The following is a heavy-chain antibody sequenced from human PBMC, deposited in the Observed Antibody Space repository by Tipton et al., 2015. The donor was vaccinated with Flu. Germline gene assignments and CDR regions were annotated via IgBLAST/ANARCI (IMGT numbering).Heavy chain of an antibody. CDR2: IYYSGRT. D-gene: IGHD1-26*01. CDR1: GGSINNYY. V-gene: IGHV4-59*08. Sequence: TLSLTCTVSGGSINNYYWTWIRQPPGKGLEWIRYIYYSGRTTYDPSLKSRVTISVDTSKNQFSLRLNSVTAADTAVYYCARRRLGPTRDVFDVWGQGTMVTVSS. J-gene: IGHJ3*01. CDR3: ARRRLGPTRDVFDV.